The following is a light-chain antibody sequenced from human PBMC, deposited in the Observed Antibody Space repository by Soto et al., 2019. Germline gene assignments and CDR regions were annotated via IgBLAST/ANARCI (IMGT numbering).Light chain of an antibody. J-gene: IGKJ1*01. CDR3: QQYDGNYSRT. V-gene: IGKV1-5*01. Sequence: DIQMTQYPSTLSASVGDRVTITCRASQSISRWLAWYQQKPGKAPKLLIHDASSLESGVPSRISGSGSGTDFTVTISSLQPDDFATYYCQQYDGNYSRTFGQGTKVELK. CDR1: QSISRW. CDR2: DAS.